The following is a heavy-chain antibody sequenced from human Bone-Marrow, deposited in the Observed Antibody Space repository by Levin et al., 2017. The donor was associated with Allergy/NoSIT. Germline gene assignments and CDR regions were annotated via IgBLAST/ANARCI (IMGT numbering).Heavy chain of an antibody. D-gene: IGHD5-12*01. J-gene: IGHJ3*02. V-gene: IGHV3-11*01. CDR2: ISKSGDSI. CDR1: GFTFRDYY. Sequence: GGSLRLSCAASGFTFRDYYMNWIRQAPGKGLEWVACISKSGDSIYHADSVKGRFSISRDNADNSLFLQLSSLRAEATAVYYCARDSNRGHDAVFDIWGQGTVVTVSS. CDR3: ARDSNRGHDAVFDI.